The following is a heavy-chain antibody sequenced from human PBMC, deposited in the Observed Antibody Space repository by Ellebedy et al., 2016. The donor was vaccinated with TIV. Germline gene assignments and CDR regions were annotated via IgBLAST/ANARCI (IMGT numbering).Heavy chain of an antibody. CDR2: IDPNSGDT. CDR3: ARDFWYGQSTSTRAGDY. CDR1: GYTFTGYY. D-gene: IGHD2-2*01. Sequence: AASVKVSCKTSGYTFTGYYIHWVRQAPGQGLEWMGWIDPNSGDTNYGQKFQGRVTLTRDTSITTAYMEMSSLRSDDTAVYYCARDFWYGQSTSTRAGDYWGQGTPVTVSS. V-gene: IGHV1-2*02. J-gene: IGHJ4*02.